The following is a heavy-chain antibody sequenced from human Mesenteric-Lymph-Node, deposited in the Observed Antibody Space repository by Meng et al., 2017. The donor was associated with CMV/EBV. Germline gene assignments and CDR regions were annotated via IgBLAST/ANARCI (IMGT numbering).Heavy chain of an antibody. V-gene: IGHV4-61*08. J-gene: IGHJ4*02. CDR1: GVSVTSGAYH. CDR2: IYGTGIT. Sequence: QVQLKESGPGLVKPSEPLSLPCIVSGVSVTSGAYHWSWIRQSPGKGLEWIGYIYGTGITIYNPSLKSRVTILLETSKNQFSLKLNSVTTADTAVYYCAKSRSSTPGIVDDWGQGTLVTVSS. CDR3: AKSRSSTPGIVDD. D-gene: IGHD2/OR15-2a*01.